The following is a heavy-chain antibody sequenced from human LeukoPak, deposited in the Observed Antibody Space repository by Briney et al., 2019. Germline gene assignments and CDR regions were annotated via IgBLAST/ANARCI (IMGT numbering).Heavy chain of an antibody. CDR1: GFTSGNHW. CDR3: ARDGATLTKGRGNYFDC. D-gene: IGHD4-17*01. Sequence: PGGSLGLSCAASGFTSGNHWMSWVRQAPGKGLEWVANINQDGSEKYYVDSVKGRFTISRDNAKNSLNLQMNSLRAEGTAVYCCARDGATLTKGRGNYFDCWGQGTLVTVSS. CDR2: INQDGSEK. J-gene: IGHJ4*02. V-gene: IGHV3-7*01.